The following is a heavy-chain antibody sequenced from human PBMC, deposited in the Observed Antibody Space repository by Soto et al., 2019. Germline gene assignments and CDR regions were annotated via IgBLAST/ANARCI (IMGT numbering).Heavy chain of an antibody. V-gene: IGHV4-59*01. CDR3: ARDRPGTTVFDY. Sequence: PSETLSLTCTVSGGSISSAYWSWIRQPPGKGLEWIGNVYYSGSTNYNPSLKSRVTISVDTSKNHFSLKLSSVTAADTAVYYCARDRPGTTVFDYWGQGTLVTVS. CDR2: VYYSGST. CDR1: GGSISSAY. J-gene: IGHJ4*02. D-gene: IGHD1-7*01.